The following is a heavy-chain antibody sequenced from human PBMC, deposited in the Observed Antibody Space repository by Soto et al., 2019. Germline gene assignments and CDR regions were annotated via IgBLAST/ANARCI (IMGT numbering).Heavy chain of an antibody. J-gene: IGHJ3*01. D-gene: IGHD3-3*01. CDR1: GFSFGRYA. CDR3: AKIYDFWSRHHDSFDV. V-gene: IGHV3-23*01. Sequence: QLFESGGGLVQPGGSLRLSCVASGFSFGRYAMTWVRQAPGKGLEWVSGTSGRGGDTYYADSVKGRFTISRDNPKNTLYLQMNSLRVEDTAVFYCAKIYDFWSRHHDSFDVWGQGTLVTVSS. CDR2: TSGRGGDT.